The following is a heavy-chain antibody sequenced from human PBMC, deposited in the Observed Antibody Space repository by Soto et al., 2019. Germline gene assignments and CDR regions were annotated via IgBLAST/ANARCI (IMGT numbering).Heavy chain of an antibody. CDR3: AKEVGDGYNTRSDFDY. CDR1: GFTFDDYA. Sequence: EVQLVESGGGLVQPGRSLRLSCAASGFTFDDYAMQWVRQAPGKGMEWVSGISWNSGSIGYADSVKGRFTISSDNAKNSLYLKMNSLRADDTALDYCAKEVGDGYNTRSDFDYGHQGILVYDSS. J-gene: IGHJ4*02. D-gene: IGHD5-12*01. V-gene: IGHV3-9*01. CDR2: ISWNSGSI.